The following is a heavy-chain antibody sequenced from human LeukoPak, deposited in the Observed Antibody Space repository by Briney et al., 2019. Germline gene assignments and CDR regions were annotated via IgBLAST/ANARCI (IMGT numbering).Heavy chain of an antibody. CDR2: IYYSGST. CDR1: GGSISSGDYY. V-gene: IGHV4-61*08. Sequence: SETLSLTCTVSGGSISSGDYYWSWIRQPPGKGLEWIGYIYYSGSTYYNPSLKSRVTISVDTSKNQFSLKLSSVTAADTAVYYCARGRRLFMIFGGSFDPWGQGTLVTVSS. CDR3: ARGRRLFMIFGGSFDP. J-gene: IGHJ5*02. D-gene: IGHD3/OR15-3a*01.